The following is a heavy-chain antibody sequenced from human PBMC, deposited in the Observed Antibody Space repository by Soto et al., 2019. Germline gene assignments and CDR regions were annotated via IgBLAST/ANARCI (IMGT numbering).Heavy chain of an antibody. Sequence: GESLKISCKGSGYSFTSYWIGWVRQMPGKGLEWMGIIYPGDSDTRYSPSFQGQVTISADKSISTAYLQWSSLKASDTAMYYCARRMSGLALRVFAFDIWGQGTMVSVSS. J-gene: IGHJ3*02. D-gene: IGHD3-16*01. CDR1: GYSFTSYW. V-gene: IGHV5-51*01. CDR3: ARRMSGLALRVFAFDI. CDR2: IYPGDSDT.